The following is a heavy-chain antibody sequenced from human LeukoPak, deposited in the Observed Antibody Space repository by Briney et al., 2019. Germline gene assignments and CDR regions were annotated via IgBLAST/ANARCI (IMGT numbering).Heavy chain of an antibody. CDR3: ARVKTNSIYEYSGSYLRVPGAFDI. CDR1: GGSISSYY. J-gene: IGHJ3*02. D-gene: IGHD1-26*01. CDR2: IYYSGST. Sequence: SETLSLTCTVSGGSISSYYWSWIRQPPGKGLEWIGYIYYSGSTNYNPSLKSRVTISVDTSKNQFSLKLSSVTAADTAVYYCARVKTNSIYEYSGSYLRVPGAFDIWGQGTMVTVSS. V-gene: IGHV4-59*01.